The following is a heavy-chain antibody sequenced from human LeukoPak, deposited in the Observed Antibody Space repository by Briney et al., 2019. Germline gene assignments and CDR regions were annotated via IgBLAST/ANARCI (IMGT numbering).Heavy chain of an antibody. V-gene: IGHV3-30*02. D-gene: IGHD4-17*01. CDR3: ARSDYGESY. CDR2: IGYDGSNK. Sequence: GGSLRLSCAASGFTFSNYGIHWVRQAPGKGLEWVAFIGYDGSNKYYADSVKGRFTISRDSSKNTLYLQMNSLRSEDTAVYYCARSDYGESYWGQGTLVTVSS. CDR1: GFTFSNYG. J-gene: IGHJ4*02.